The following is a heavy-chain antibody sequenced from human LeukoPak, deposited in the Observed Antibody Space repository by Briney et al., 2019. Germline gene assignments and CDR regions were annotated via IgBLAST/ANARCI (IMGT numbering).Heavy chain of an antibody. J-gene: IGHJ4*02. V-gene: IGHV4-31*03. Sequence: PSETLSLTCTVSGGSISSGGYYWSWIRQHPGKGLEWIGYIYYSGSTYYNPSLKSRVTISVDTSKNQFSLKLSSVTAADTAVYYVASRNNYDILTGNYPGHYYFDYWGQGTLVTSPQ. CDR2: IYYSGST. CDR3: ASRNNYDILTGNYPGHYYFDY. D-gene: IGHD3-9*01. CDR1: GGSISSGGYY.